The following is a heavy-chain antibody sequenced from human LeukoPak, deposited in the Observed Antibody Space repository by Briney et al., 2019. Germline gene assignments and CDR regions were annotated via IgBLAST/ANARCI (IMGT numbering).Heavy chain of an antibody. Sequence: PSETLSLTCTVSGGSISSHYWSWIRQPPGKGLEWIGYIYYSGSTNYNPSLKSRVTISVDTSKNQFSLKLSSVTAADTAVYYCARDHGGNSGDNWFDPWGQGTLVTVSS. CDR1: GGSISSHY. J-gene: IGHJ5*02. D-gene: IGHD4-23*01. CDR2: IYYSGST. CDR3: ARDHGGNSGDNWFDP. V-gene: IGHV4-59*11.